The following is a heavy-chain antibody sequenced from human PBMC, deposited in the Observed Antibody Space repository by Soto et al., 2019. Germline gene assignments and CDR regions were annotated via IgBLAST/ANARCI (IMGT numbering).Heavy chain of an antibody. CDR2: IYYSGST. Sequence: SETLSLTCTVSGGSISISSYYWCWIRQPPGKGLEWIGSIYYSGSTYYNPSLKSRVTISVDTSKNQFSLKLSSVTAADTAVYYCARSMTTVVTLDYWGQGTLVTVSS. CDR1: GGSISISSYY. CDR3: ARSMTTVVTLDY. J-gene: IGHJ4*02. D-gene: IGHD4-17*01. V-gene: IGHV4-39*01.